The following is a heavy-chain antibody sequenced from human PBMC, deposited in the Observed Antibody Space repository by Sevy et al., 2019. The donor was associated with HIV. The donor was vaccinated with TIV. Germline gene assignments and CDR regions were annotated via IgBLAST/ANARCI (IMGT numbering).Heavy chain of an antibody. Sequence: GGSLRLSCAASGFTFSNYAMNWVRQAPGKGLEWVSGISGSGGSGDKTNYADSVKGRFTISRDDSKNSLYLQLTSLRAKDTAIYYCARKYDSSGYFDYWGQGALVTVSS. D-gene: IGHD3-22*01. J-gene: IGHJ4*02. CDR3: ARKYDSSGYFDY. CDR1: GFTFSNYA. CDR2: ISGSGGSGDKT. V-gene: IGHV3-23*01.